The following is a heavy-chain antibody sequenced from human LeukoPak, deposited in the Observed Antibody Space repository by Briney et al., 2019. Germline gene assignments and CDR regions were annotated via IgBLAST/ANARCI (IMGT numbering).Heavy chain of an antibody. V-gene: IGHV3-7*01. Sequence: GGSLRLSCVASGFTFSSAWMTWVRQAPGKGLEWVATIKDDGSDKYYVDSVKGRFTISRDNAKKSLWLQMNSLRVEDTAMYYCADLGSRDWGQGTLVTVSS. CDR2: IKDDGSDK. CDR3: ADLGSRD. CDR1: GFTFSSAW. D-gene: IGHD3-16*01. J-gene: IGHJ4*02.